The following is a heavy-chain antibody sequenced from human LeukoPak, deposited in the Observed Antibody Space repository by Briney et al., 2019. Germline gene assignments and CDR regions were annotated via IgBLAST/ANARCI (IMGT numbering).Heavy chain of an antibody. CDR1: GFTFSTYG. J-gene: IGHJ4*02. CDR3: AKSSSDSGSYSDFDY. Sequence: GGSLRLSCAASGFTFSTYGMHWVRQAPGKGLEWVTFIRYDGSNKYYADSVKGRFTISRDNSKNTLYLQMNSLRAEDTAVYYCAKSSSDSGSYSDFDYWGQGTLVTVSS. D-gene: IGHD1-26*01. V-gene: IGHV3-30*02. CDR2: IRYDGSNK.